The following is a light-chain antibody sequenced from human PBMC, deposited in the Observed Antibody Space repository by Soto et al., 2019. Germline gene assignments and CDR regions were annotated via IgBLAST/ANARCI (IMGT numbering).Light chain of an antibody. J-gene: IGLJ1*01. CDR3: CSYAGSGTFV. V-gene: IGLV2-23*01. Sequence: QSALTQPASVSGSPGQSTTISCTGTSSDVGSYDLVSWYQQPPGKAPKLMIYEDTKRPSGISTRFSGSKSGNAASLTISGLQAEDEADYYCCSYAGSGTFVFGTGTKLTV. CDR2: EDT. CDR1: SSDVGSYDL.